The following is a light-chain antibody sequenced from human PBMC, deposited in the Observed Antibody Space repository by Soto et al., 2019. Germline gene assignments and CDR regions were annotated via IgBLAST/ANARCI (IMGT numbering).Light chain of an antibody. CDR3: RPGTHLLPMT. Sequence: DVVMTQSPLSLPVTLGQPASISCRSSQSLLYSDGNTYLSWFQQRPGQSPRRRIYKVSNRDPRVPDRFSGSGSGTDLTQKISRVGAEDVEVYYCRPGTHLLPMTFGQGTKVQL. CDR2: KVS. J-gene: IGKJ1*01. CDR1: QSLLYSDGNTY. V-gene: IGKV2-30*01.